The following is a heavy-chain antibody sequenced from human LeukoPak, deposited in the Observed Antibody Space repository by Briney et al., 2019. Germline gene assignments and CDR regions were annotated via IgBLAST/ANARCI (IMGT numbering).Heavy chain of an antibody. Sequence: SETLSLTCTVSGYSISSGYYWGWIRQPPGKGLEWIGYIYYSGSTNYNPSLKSRVTISVDTSKNQFSLKLSSVTAADTAVYYCARIPMVRGVTLFDYWGQGTLVTVSS. J-gene: IGHJ4*02. CDR3: ARIPMVRGVTLFDY. CDR2: IYYSGST. CDR1: GYSISSGYY. V-gene: IGHV4-61*01. D-gene: IGHD3-10*01.